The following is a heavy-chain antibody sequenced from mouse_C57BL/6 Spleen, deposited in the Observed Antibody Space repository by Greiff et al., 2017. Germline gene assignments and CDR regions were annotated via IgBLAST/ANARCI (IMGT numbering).Heavy chain of an antibody. Sequence: EVKLMESGGGLVKPGGSLKLSCAASGFTFSDYGMHWVRQAPEKGLEWVAYISSGSSTIYYAATVKGRFTISRDNAKNTLFLQMTSLRSEDTAMYYCARRHWDVYFDYWGQGTTLTVSS. CDR1: GFTFSDYG. CDR2: ISSGSSTI. V-gene: IGHV5-17*01. CDR3: ARRHWDVYFDY. J-gene: IGHJ2*01. D-gene: IGHD4-1*01.